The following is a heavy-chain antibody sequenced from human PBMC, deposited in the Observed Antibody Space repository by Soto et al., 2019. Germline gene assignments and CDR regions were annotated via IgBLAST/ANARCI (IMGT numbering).Heavy chain of an antibody. J-gene: IGHJ4*02. CDR1: GFTFSSYA. CDR2: ISGSGGST. Sequence: EVQLLESGGGLVQPGGSLRLSCAASGFTFSSYAMSWVRQAPGKGLEWVSAISGSGGSTYYADSVKGRFTISRDNSKNTLYLQMNSMSAEDTAVYYCAKVEVLVVVAAIPFFDYWGQGTLVTVSS. CDR3: AKVEVLVVVAAIPFFDY. V-gene: IGHV3-23*01. D-gene: IGHD2-15*01.